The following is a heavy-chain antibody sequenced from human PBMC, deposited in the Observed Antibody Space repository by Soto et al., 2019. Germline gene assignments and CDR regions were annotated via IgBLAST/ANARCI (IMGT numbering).Heavy chain of an antibody. V-gene: IGHV3-23*01. D-gene: IGHD2-2*03. Sequence: PGGSLRLSCAASVFTFSSYAMSWVRQAPGKGLEWVSAISGSGGSTYYADSVKGRFTISRDNAKNSMYLQMNSLRAEDTALYYCANGLDIVVVPVFVRTRMRLGLIDVWGQGSTVT. CDR1: VFTFSSYA. J-gene: IGHJ6*02. CDR2: ISGSGGST. CDR3: ANGLDIVVVPVFVRTRMRLGLIDV.